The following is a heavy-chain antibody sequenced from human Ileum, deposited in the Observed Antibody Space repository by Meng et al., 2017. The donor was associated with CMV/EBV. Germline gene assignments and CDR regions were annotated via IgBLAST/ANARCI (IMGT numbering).Heavy chain of an antibody. D-gene: IGHD3-9*01. CDR1: GFTFSNYT. Sequence: GGSLRLSCTASGFTFSNYTMNWVRQTPGEGLQWISQISPSGTSLKYADSVRGRFTISRDNTKKSVFLEMDSLRADDTAVYYCAKELFTGSGAAVGIWGQGTRVTVSS. CDR2: ISPSGTSL. V-gene: IGHV3-48*04. J-gene: IGHJ3*02. CDR3: AKELFTGSGAAVGI.